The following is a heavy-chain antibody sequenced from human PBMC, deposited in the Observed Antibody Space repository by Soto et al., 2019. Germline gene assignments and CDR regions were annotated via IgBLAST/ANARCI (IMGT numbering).Heavy chain of an antibody. J-gene: IGHJ4*02. CDR1: GFTFSSYS. Sequence: EVQLVESGGGLVKPGGSLRLSCAAFGFTFSSYSMNWVRQAPGKGLEWVSSISSSSSYIYYADSVKGRFTISRDNAKNSMYLQMNSLRAEDTAVYYWARGYYYDSSGYYYWGQGPLVTVSS. D-gene: IGHD3-22*01. CDR3: ARGYYYDSSGYYY. CDR2: ISSSSSYI. V-gene: IGHV3-21*01.